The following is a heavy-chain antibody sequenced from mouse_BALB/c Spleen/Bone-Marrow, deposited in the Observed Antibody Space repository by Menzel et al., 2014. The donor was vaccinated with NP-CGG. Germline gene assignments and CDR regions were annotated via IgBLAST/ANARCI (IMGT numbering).Heavy chain of an antibody. CDR3: ARHGGYDAGAWFAY. J-gene: IGHJ3*01. D-gene: IGHD2-2*01. CDR1: GFTFSSYA. CDR2: ISSGGNYT. V-gene: IGHV5-9-3*01. Sequence: DVHLVESGGGLVKSLGSLKLSCAASGFTFSSYAMSWVRQTPEKRLEWVATISSGGNYTYYPDSVKGRFSISRDNAKNTLYLQMSSLRSEDTAVYYCARHGGYDAGAWFAYWGQGTLVTVSA.